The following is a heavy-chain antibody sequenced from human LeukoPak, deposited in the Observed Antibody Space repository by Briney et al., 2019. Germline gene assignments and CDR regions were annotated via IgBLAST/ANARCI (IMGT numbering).Heavy chain of an antibody. J-gene: IGHJ4*02. D-gene: IGHD3-22*01. V-gene: IGHV4-61*02. Sequence: SETLSLTCTVSGGSISSGSYYWSWIRQPAGKGLEWIGRISPSGSTNYNPSLKSRVTISVDTSKNQFSLKLSSVTAADTAVYFCARETNGYYDHWGQGTLVTVSS. CDR1: GGSISSGSYY. CDR3: ARETNGYYDH. CDR2: ISPSGST.